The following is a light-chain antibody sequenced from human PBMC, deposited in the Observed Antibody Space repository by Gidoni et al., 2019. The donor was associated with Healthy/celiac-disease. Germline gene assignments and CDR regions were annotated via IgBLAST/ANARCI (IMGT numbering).Light chain of an antibody. CDR1: SSNSGTGYG. CDR3: ESYDSSLSGSV. J-gene: IGLJ2*01. Sequence: QSVLTQPPSVSGAPGQRVTISCTGSSSNSGTGYGLHWHQQLPGTATNLLNYGNSHRASGVPYRFSGSKSGTSAALAITGLQAEDEADYYCESYDSSLSGSVFGGGTKLTVL. V-gene: IGLV1-40*01. CDR2: GNS.